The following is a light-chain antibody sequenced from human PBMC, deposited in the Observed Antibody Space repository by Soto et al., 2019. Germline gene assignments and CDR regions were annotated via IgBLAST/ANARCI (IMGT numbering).Light chain of an antibody. CDR3: QQRSSWPPT. V-gene: IGKV3-11*01. CDR2: DAS. Sequence: EIVLTQSPATLSLSSGGRATLSFRASQSVSSYLAWYQQRPGQAPRLLIYDASNRATGVPARFSGSGSGTDFTLTISSLEPEDFAVYYCQQRSSWPPTFGQGTRLEIK. J-gene: IGKJ5*01. CDR1: QSVSSY.